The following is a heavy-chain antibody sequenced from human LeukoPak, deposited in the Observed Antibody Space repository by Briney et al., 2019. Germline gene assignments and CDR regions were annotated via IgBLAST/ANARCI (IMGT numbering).Heavy chain of an antibody. CDR3: ARDRGDGYFDY. Sequence: PGGSLRLSCAASGFTFSSYGMNWVRQAPGKGLEWVSSISSTSRSYIYYADSVKGRFTISRDNAKNSLYLQMNSLRAEDTAVYYCARDRGDGYFDYWGQGTLVTVSS. CDR1: GFTFSSYG. CDR2: ISSTSRSYI. D-gene: IGHD3-10*01. V-gene: IGHV3-21*04. J-gene: IGHJ4*02.